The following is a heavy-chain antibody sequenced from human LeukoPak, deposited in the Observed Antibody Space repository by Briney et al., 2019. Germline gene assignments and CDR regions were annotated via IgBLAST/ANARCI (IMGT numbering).Heavy chain of an antibody. Sequence: GGSLRLSCAASGFTFSSSAMTWVRQAPGKGLEWISGISGGRGSTYYADSVKGRFTISRDNSKNTLYLQMKSLRAEDTAVYYCARTRKTYYYDRSGSPRDKPQYFDSWGLGTLVTVSS. CDR3: ARTRKTYYYDRSGSPRDKPQYFDS. V-gene: IGHV3-23*01. D-gene: IGHD3-22*01. CDR2: ISGGRGST. CDR1: GFTFSSSA. J-gene: IGHJ4*02.